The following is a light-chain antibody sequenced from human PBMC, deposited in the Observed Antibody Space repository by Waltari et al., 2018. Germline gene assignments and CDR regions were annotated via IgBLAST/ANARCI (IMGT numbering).Light chain of an antibody. CDR3: QQYSSDWT. V-gene: IGKV1-5*03. CDR2: KAS. J-gene: IGKJ1*01. CDR1: QNINTW. Sequence: DIQMTQSPSTLSASVVDRVTITCRASQNINTWLAWYQQQPGKAPNLLIYKASSLESGVPSRFRGGGSGTEFTLTISRLQPDDFATYYCQQYSSDWTFGQGTKVEIK.